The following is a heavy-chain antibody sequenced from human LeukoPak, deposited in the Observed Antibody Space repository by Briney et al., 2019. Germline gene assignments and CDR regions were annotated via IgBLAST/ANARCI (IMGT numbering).Heavy chain of an antibody. V-gene: IGHV4-39*01. CDR1: GGSISSTSYY. D-gene: IGHD3-10*01. Sequence: SXTLSLTCSVSGGSISSTSYYWGWIRQPPGKGLEWIGSIYNTDSTYYNPSLKSRVSISVDTSRNQCSLKLSSVTAADTAVYYCARQISDYYYYYIDVWGQGTTVTVSS. CDR3: ARQISDYYYYYIDV. J-gene: IGHJ6*03. CDR2: IYNTDST.